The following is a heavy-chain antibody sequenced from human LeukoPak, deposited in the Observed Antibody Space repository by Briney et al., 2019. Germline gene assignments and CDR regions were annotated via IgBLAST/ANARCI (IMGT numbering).Heavy chain of an antibody. D-gene: IGHD2-2*01. CDR2: INHSGST. Sequence: SETLSLTCAVSGESFRNYYWSWIRQPPGKGLEWIGEINHSGSTNYNPSLKSRVTISVDTSKHQFSLKLSSVTAADTAVYYCARGVCSSTSCWRSGWFDPWGQGTLVTVSS. V-gene: IGHV4-34*01. CDR3: ARGVCSSTSCWRSGWFDP. CDR1: GESFRNYY. J-gene: IGHJ5*02.